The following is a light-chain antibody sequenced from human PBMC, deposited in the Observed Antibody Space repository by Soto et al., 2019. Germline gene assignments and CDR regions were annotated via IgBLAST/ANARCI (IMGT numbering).Light chain of an antibody. CDR3: KKYGRSQWT. Sequence: IVLTQSPGTLSLSPGERATLSCSASESVSSSYLAWYQQKPGQAPRLIIYGAYSRATGIQDRFSGSGSGTDLILTIRRMEPEDFAVYYCKKYGRSQWTCGNGPTGDLK. CDR1: ESVSSSY. J-gene: IGKJ1*01. CDR2: GAY. V-gene: IGKV3-20*01.